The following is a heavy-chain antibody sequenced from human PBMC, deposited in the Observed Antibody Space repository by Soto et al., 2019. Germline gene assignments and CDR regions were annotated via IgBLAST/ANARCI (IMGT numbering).Heavy chain of an antibody. J-gene: IGHJ5*02. D-gene: IGHD3-10*01. CDR3: ARAQGDLEYDGNSSIANWFDP. V-gene: IGHV4-61*01. Sequence: ETLSLTCTVSGGSVSSGSYYWSWIRQPPGKGLEWIGYIYYSGSTNYNPSPKSRVTISEDTSKNQFSLKLSSVTAADTAVYYCARAQGDLEYDGNSSIANWFDPWGQRTLVTVSS. CDR2: IYYSGST. CDR1: GGSVSSGSYY.